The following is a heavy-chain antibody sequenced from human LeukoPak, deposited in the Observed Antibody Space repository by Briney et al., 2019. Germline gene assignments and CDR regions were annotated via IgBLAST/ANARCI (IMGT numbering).Heavy chain of an antibody. CDR2: INLNSGGT. Sequence: ASVKVSCKASGYTFIDYYMHWVRQAPGQGLEWMGWINLNSGGTNYAQKFQGWVTMTRDTSISTAYMELSRLRSDDTAVYYCARDNYYYYYGMDVWGQGTTVTVSS. J-gene: IGHJ6*02. CDR1: GYTFIDYY. V-gene: IGHV1-2*04. CDR3: ARDNYYYYYGMDV.